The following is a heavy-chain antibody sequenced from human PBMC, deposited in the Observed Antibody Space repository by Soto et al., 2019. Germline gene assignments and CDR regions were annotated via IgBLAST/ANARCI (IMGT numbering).Heavy chain of an antibody. CDR1: GYIFVNYG. J-gene: IGHJ6*02. CDR3: AMVDNYVTPTPPDV. V-gene: IGHV1-18*01. CDR2: ISPYSGNT. D-gene: IGHD3-16*01. Sequence: QVQLVQSGDEVRKPGSSAQVSCKASGYIFVNYGIAWVRQAPGQGLEWMGWISPYSGNTHSTSKVQGRLTTTTDTSTCIAYSDAGSLTSHGTAVYYGAMVDNYVTPTPPDVWGQATTV.